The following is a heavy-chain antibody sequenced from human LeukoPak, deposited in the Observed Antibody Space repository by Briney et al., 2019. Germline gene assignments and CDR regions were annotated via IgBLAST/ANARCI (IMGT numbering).Heavy chain of an antibody. CDR2: ISYDGSNK. Sequence: GGSLRLSCAASGFTFSNYDMHWVRQAPGKGLEWVAVISYDGSNKYYADSVKGRFTISRDTSKNTLYLQMNSLRAEDTAVYYCANSRYSSGWYFDCWGQGTLVTVSS. CDR3: ANSRYSSGWYFDC. J-gene: IGHJ4*02. D-gene: IGHD6-19*01. V-gene: IGHV3-30*18. CDR1: GFTFSNYD.